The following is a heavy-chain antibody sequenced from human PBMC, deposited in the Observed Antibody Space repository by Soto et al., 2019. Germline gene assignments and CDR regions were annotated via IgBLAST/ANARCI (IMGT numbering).Heavy chain of an antibody. CDR3: AKDVYGSGNYYIPY. J-gene: IGHJ4*02. CDR2: IYASGST. CDR1: GGVISNNY. V-gene: IGHV4-4*07. D-gene: IGHD3-10*01. Sequence: PSETLSLTCSVSGGVISNNYWSWIRQPAGKGLEWIGRIYASGSTNYNPSLKSRVTMTVDTSKNQFSLKMSSVTAADTAVYYCAKDVYGSGNYYIPYWGQGTLVTVS.